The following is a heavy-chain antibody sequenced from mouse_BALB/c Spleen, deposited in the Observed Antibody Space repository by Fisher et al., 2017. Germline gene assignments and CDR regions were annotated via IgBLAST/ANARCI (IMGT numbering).Heavy chain of an antibody. D-gene: IGHD1-2*01. J-gene: IGHJ4*01. CDR3: ARSGYYGLYAMDY. Sequence: KFKGKAKLTAVTSASTAYMELSSLTNEDSAVYYCARSGYYGLYAMDYWGQGTSVTVSS. V-gene: IGHV1-5*01.